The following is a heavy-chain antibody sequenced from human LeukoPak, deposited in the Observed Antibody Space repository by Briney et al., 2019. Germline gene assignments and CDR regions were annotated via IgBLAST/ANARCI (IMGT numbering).Heavy chain of an antibody. V-gene: IGHV4-39*02. CDR3: AREAAGTRNWFDP. J-gene: IGHJ5*02. D-gene: IGHD6-13*01. CDR1: VDSISGYY. Sequence: SETLSLTCTVSVDSISGYYWGWIRQPPGKGLEWIGSIYYSGSTYYNPSLKSRVTISVDTSKNQFSLKLSSVTAADTAVYYCAREAAGTRNWFDPWGQGTLVTVSS. CDR2: IYYSGST.